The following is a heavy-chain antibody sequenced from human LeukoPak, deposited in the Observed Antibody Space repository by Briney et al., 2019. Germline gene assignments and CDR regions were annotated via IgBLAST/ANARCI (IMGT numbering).Heavy chain of an antibody. Sequence: PGGSLRLSCAASGFTFSSYAMSWVRQAPGKGLEWVSAISGSGGSTYYADSVKGRFTISRDNSKNTLYLEMNSLRAEDTAVYYCARGSIAVAGNYYYYYMDVWGKGTTVTVSS. CDR2: ISGSGGST. CDR3: ARGSIAVAGNYYYYYMDV. J-gene: IGHJ6*03. V-gene: IGHV3-23*01. D-gene: IGHD6-19*01. CDR1: GFTFSSYA.